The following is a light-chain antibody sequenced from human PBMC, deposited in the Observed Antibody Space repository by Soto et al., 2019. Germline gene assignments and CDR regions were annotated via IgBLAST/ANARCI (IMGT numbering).Light chain of an antibody. J-gene: IGKJ4*01. V-gene: IGKV1-12*01. CDR2: AAS. CDR1: QGISSR. Sequence: DIQMTQSPSSVSASVGDRVTITCRASQGISSRFAWYQQKPGKAPNLLIYAASSLNSGVPSRFSGNQSETTFTLPIDRLETADMETYCCKQSNGFPLTFGGENKVEIK. CDR3: KQSNGFPLT.